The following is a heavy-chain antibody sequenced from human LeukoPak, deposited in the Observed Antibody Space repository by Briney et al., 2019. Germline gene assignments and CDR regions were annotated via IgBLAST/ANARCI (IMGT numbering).Heavy chain of an antibody. CDR1: GFPFSSYA. J-gene: IGHJ6*02. CDR2: ISDSGGST. D-gene: IGHD2-15*01. Sequence: PGGSLRLSCSASGFPFSSYAMHWARQAPGKGLEYVSAISDSGGSTYYADSVKGRFTISRDNSKNTLYLQMGSLRAEDTAVYFCVRGYSFGPYGMDVWGQGTTVTVSS. CDR3: VRGYSFGPYGMDV. V-gene: IGHV3-64D*09.